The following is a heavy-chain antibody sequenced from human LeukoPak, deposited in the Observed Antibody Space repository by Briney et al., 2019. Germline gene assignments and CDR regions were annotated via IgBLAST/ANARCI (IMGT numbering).Heavy chain of an antibody. CDR3: ARDSSTKWDGGLFDF. CDR1: GFTFSSYE. D-gene: IGHD1-26*01. Sequence: PGGSLRLSCAASGFTFSSYEMNWVRQAPGKGLEWVSYISSSGSTIYYADSVEGRFTISRDNANNSLYLQMNSLRAEDTAIYYCARDSSTKWDGGLFDFWGQGTRVTVSS. CDR2: ISSSGSTI. J-gene: IGHJ4*02. V-gene: IGHV3-48*03.